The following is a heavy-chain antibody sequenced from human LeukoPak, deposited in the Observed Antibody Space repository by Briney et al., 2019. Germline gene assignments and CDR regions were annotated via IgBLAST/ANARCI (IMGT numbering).Heavy chain of an antibody. V-gene: IGHV1-18*01. J-gene: IGHJ4*02. CDR1: GYTFTSYG. CDR2: ISAYNGNT. CDR3: ARADYYGSGSYYLFDY. D-gene: IGHD3-10*01. Sequence: ASVKASCKASGYTFTSYGISWVRQAPGQGLEWMGWISAYNGNTNYAQKLQGRVTMTTDTSTSTAYMELRSLRSDDTAVYYCARADYYGSGSYYLFDYWGQGTLVTVSS.